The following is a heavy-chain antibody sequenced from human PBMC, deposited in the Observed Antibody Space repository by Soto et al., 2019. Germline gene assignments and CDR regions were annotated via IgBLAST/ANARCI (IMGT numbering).Heavy chain of an antibody. J-gene: IGHJ5*02. V-gene: IGHV4-39*01. CDR3: ARQRGPDYGDYINWFAP. Sequence: SETLSLTCTVSGGSISSSSYYWGWIRQPPGKGLEWIGSIYYSGSTYYNPSLKSRVTISVDTSKNQFSLKLSSVTAADTAVYYCARQRGPDYGDYINWFAPWGQGTLVTVSS. CDR2: IYYSGST. D-gene: IGHD4-17*01. CDR1: GGSISSSSYY.